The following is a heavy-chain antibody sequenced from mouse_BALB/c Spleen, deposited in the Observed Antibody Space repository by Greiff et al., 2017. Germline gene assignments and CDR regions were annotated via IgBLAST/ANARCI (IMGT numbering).Heavy chain of an antibody. CDR2: IDPANGNT. CDR3: ASSGFFDY. D-gene: IGHD4-1*01. Sequence: EVQLQESGAELVKPGASVKLSCTASGFNIKDTYMHWVKQRPEQGLEWIGRIDPANGNTKYDPKFQGKATITADTSSNTAYLQLSSLTSEDTAVYYCASSGFFDYWGQGTTLTVSS. J-gene: IGHJ2*01. CDR1: GFNIKDTY. V-gene: IGHV14-3*02.